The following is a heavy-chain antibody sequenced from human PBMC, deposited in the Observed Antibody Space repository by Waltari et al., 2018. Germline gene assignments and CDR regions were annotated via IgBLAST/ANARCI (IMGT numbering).Heavy chain of an antibody. J-gene: IGHJ5*02. Sequence: QVQLVQSGAEVKKPGASVKVPCQASGYTFTGYDMLRVRQSHGQGLWWMGWINPNSGGTNYAQKFQGRVTMTRDTSISTAYMELSRLRSDDTAVYYCARALLITGGNWFDPWGQGTLVTVSS. CDR1: GYTFTGYD. V-gene: IGHV1-2*02. CDR3: ARALLITGGNWFDP. D-gene: IGHD1-20*01. CDR2: INPNSGGT.